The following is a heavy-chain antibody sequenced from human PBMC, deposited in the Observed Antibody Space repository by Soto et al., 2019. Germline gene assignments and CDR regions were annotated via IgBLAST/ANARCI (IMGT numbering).Heavy chain of an antibody. CDR1: GASISSSRFY. Sequence: SETLSLTCSVSGASISSSRFYWDWIRQSPGKGLEWIGGINYAGNTYYNSSLKSRVTISVDTSKNQFSLNLASVTASDTAVYYCARLDYWGQGIPVTVSS. J-gene: IGHJ4*02. V-gene: IGHV4-39*01. CDR3: ARLDY. CDR2: INYAGNT.